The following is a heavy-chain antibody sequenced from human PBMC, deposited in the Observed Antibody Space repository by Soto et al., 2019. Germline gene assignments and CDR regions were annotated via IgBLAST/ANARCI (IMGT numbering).Heavy chain of an antibody. CDR1: GFTFNSYG. D-gene: IGHD3-22*01. V-gene: IGHV3-30*18. CDR2: VSYDGSKQ. Sequence: GGSLRLSCAASGFTFNSYGIHWVRQAPGQGLEWVAGVSYDGSKQYYTDSVRGRFTISRDNSRNTLDLQMNSLRAEDTAVYYCAKDTYYHDSSGYYVFDCWGQGTLVTVPQ. CDR3: AKDTYYHDSSGYYVFDC. J-gene: IGHJ4*02.